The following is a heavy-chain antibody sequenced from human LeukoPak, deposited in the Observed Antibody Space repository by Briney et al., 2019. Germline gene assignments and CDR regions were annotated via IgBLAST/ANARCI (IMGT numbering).Heavy chain of an antibody. D-gene: IGHD2-2*01. Sequence: SETLSLTCTVSGGSISSYYWSWIRQPPGKGLEWIGYTYYSGSTNYNSSLKSRVTISVDTSKNQFSLKLSSVTAADTAVYYCARGIVVVPAASFDYWGQGTLVTVSS. CDR3: ARGIVVVPAASFDY. CDR2: TYYSGST. V-gene: IGHV4-59*01. CDR1: GGSISSYY. J-gene: IGHJ4*02.